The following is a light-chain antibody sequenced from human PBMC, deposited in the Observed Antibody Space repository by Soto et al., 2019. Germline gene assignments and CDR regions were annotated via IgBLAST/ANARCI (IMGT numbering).Light chain of an antibody. J-gene: IGKJ4*01. V-gene: IGKV3-15*01. CDR2: DTS. CDR3: QPYNNWPLT. Sequence: ELVLTQSPATLSVSTGGRANLSCRASQSISDTLAWYQQKPGQTPRLLIYDTSTRATGVPTRFSGSRSGADFSLTINSLQSEDFAVYYCQPYNNWPLTFGGGTKVDIK. CDR1: QSISDT.